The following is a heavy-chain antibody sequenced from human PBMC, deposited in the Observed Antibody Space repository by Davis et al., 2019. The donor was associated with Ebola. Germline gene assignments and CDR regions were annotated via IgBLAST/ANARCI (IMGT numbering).Heavy chain of an antibody. CDR3: AREVGETKLDQ. CDR2: IIPVSGIP. Sequence: SVKVSCKASGDTFSSYAISWVRQAPGQGLDWMGGIIPVSGIPKYAQKFQGRVTITADESTSTVYMELSSLRSEDTAVYYCAREVGETKLDQWGQGTLVTVSS. J-gene: IGHJ4*02. D-gene: IGHD1-26*01. CDR1: GDTFSSYA. V-gene: IGHV1-69*13.